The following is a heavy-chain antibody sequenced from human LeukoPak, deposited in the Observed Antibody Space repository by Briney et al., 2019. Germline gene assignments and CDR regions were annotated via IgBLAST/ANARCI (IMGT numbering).Heavy chain of an antibody. J-gene: IGHJ4*02. Sequence: GGSLRLSCAASGFTFSSYSMNWVRQAPGKGLEWASSISSSSSYIYYADSVKGRFTISRDNAKNSLYLQMNSLRAEDTAVYYCARALTVTLDYWGQGTLVTVSS. CDR2: ISSSSSYI. CDR3: ARALTVTLDY. V-gene: IGHV3-21*01. CDR1: GFTFSSYS. D-gene: IGHD4-17*01.